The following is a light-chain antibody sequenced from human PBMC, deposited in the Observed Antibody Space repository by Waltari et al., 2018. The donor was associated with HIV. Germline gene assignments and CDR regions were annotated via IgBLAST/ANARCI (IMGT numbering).Light chain of an antibody. Sequence: SYELTQPPSVSVSPGQTARLTCSGDALPNRYAYWYQQKSGQAPVLVIYEHSKRTSGIPERVSGSSSGTMATLTISGAQVEDEADYYCYSRDSSGNSWVFGGGTKLTVL. V-gene: IGLV3-10*01. J-gene: IGLJ3*02. CDR3: YSRDSSGNSWV. CDR2: EHS. CDR1: ALPNRY.